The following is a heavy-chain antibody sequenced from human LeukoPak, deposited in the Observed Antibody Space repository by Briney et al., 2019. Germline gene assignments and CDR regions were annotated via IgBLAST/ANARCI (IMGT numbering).Heavy chain of an antibody. J-gene: IGHJ4*02. D-gene: IGHD1-26*01. Sequence: GGSLRLSCAASGFTFSSYGMHWVRQAPGKGLEWVAVIWYDGSNKYYADSVKGRFTISRDNSKNTLYLQMNSLRAEDTAVYYCARDSVGATSYFDYWGQGTLVRVSS. V-gene: IGHV3-33*01. CDR2: IWYDGSNK. CDR1: GFTFSSYG. CDR3: ARDSVGATSYFDY.